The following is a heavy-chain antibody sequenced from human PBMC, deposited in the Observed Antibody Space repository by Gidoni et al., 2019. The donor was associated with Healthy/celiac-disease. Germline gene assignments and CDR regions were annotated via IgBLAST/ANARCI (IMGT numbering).Heavy chain of an antibody. CDR3: ARGRRIAVAGYPGVFYWFDP. CDR2: MNPNSGNT. J-gene: IGHJ5*02. Sequence: GLEWMGWMNPNSGNTGYAQKFQGRVTMTRNTSISTAYMELSSLRSEDTAVYYCARGRRIAVAGYPGVFYWFDPWGQGTLVTVSS. D-gene: IGHD6-19*01. V-gene: IGHV1-8*01.